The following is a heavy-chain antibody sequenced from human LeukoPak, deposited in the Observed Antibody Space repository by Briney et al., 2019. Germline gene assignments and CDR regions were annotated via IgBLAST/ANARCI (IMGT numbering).Heavy chain of an antibody. V-gene: IGHV4-34*01. CDR2: INHSGST. CDR1: GGSFSGYY. D-gene: IGHD1-26*01. Sequence: PETLSLTCAVYGGSFSGYYWSWIRQPPGRGLEWIGEINHSGSTNYNPSLKSRVTISVDTSKNHFSLKLSSVTAADTAVYYCARRRGWVGYFDYWGQGTLVTVSS. CDR3: ARRRGWVGYFDY. J-gene: IGHJ4*02.